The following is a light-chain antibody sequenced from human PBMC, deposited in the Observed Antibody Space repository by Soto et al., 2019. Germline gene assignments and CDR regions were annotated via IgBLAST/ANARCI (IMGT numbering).Light chain of an antibody. CDR3: QSYHSSYPYV. Sequence: NFMLTQPHSVSESPGKTVTISCTRSGGSITSGYVQWYQQRPGCAPTTVIYEDNQRPSGVPDRFSGSIDSSSNSASLTISGLKTEDEADYYCQSYHSSYPYVFGTGTKETVL. J-gene: IGLJ1*01. CDR1: GGSITSGY. V-gene: IGLV6-57*03. CDR2: EDN.